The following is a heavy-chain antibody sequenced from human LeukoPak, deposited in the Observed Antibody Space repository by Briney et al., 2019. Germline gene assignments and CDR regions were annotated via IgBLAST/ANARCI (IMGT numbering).Heavy chain of an antibody. D-gene: IGHD3-22*01. V-gene: IGHV1-18*01. J-gene: IGHJ4*02. CDR3: ARGDYYDSSGYSPSEDY. CDR1: GYTFTSYG. CDR2: ISAYNGNT. Sequence: ASVKVSCKASGYTFTSYGISWVRQAPGQGLEWMGWISAYNGNTNYAQKLQGRVTMTTDTSTSTAYMELRSLRSDDTAVYYCARGDYYDSSGYSPSEDYWGQGTLVTVSS.